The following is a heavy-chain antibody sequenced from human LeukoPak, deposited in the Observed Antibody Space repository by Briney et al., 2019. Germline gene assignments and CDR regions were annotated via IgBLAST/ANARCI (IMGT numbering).Heavy chain of an antibody. V-gene: IGHV3-11*06. D-gene: IGHD3-10*01. CDR2: ISSSSSYT. CDR1: GFTFSDYY. CDR3: ARALNYYYGSGRYYFDY. Sequence: PGGSLRLSCAASGFTFSDYYMSWIRQAPGKGLEWVSYISSSSSYTNYADSVKGRFTISRDNAKNSLYLQMNSLRAEDTAVYYCARALNYYYGSGRYYFDYWGQGTLVTVSS. J-gene: IGHJ4*02.